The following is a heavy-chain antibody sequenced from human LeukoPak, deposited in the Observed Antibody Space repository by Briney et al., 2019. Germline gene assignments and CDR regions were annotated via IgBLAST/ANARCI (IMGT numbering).Heavy chain of an antibody. V-gene: IGHV3-30*18. D-gene: IGHD3-9*01. J-gene: IGHJ4*02. CDR1: GFSFNNYA. CDR2: ISYDGNNK. CDR3: AKGNYDILTGYLYGVDY. Sequence: GGSLRLSCAASGFSFNNYAMHWVRQAPGKGLEWVTIISYDGNNKYYADSVKGRFTISRDNSKNTLYLQMDSLRAEDTAVYYCAKGNYDILTGYLYGVDYWGQGTLVTVSS.